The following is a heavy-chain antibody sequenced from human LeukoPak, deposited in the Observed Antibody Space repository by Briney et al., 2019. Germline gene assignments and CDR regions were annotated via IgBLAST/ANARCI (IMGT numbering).Heavy chain of an antibody. D-gene: IGHD3-3*01. CDR2: INHSGST. V-gene: IGHV4-34*01. CDR3: ASSTIFGVVANWFDP. CDR1: GRSFSDYC. J-gene: IGHJ5*02. Sequence: SETLSLTCAVYGRSFSDYCWSWIRQPPGKGLEWIGEINHSGSTNYNPSLKSRVTISVDTSKNQFSLKLSSVTAADTAVYYCASSTIFGVVANWFDPWGQGTLVTVSS.